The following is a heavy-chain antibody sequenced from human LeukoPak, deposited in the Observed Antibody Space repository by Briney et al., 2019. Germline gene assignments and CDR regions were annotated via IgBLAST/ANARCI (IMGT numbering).Heavy chain of an antibody. CDR3: VKAEGYSSSWYKY. V-gene: IGHV3-64D*06. CDR2: ISSNGGST. J-gene: IGHJ4*02. D-gene: IGHD6-13*01. CDR1: GFTFSSYA. Sequence: GGSLRLSCSASGFTFSSYAMHWVRQAPGKGLEYVSAISSNGGSTYYADSVKGRFTISRDNSKNTLYLQMSSPRAEDTAVYYCVKAEGYSSSWYKYWGQGTLVTVSS.